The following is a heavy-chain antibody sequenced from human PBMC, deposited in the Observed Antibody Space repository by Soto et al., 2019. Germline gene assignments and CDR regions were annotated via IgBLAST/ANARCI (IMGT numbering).Heavy chain of an antibody. Sequence: EVQLLESGGGLVQPGGSLRLSCAASGFTFSNYAMSWVRQAPGKGLEWVSAISGSGVSTYYADSVKGRFTISRDNSKNTLYPQMNSLRAEDTAVYYCAKARGSGTYYNAVFDWGQGTLVTVSS. CDR2: ISGSGVST. CDR3: AKARGSGTYYNAVFD. CDR1: GFTFSNYA. V-gene: IGHV3-23*01. J-gene: IGHJ4*02. D-gene: IGHD3-10*01.